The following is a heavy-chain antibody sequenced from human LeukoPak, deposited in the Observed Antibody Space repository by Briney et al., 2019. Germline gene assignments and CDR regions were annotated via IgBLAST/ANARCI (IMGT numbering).Heavy chain of an antibody. D-gene: IGHD3-10*01. J-gene: IGHJ4*02. CDR1: GYSFTSYW. CDR3: ARSGGYYGSGSSPFDY. Sequence: GESLKISCKGSGYSFTSYWIGWVRQMPGKGLEWMGIIYPGDFDTRYSLSFQGQVTISADKSISTAYLQWSSLKASDTAMYYCARSGGYYGSGSSPFDYWGQGTLVTVSS. CDR2: IYPGDFDT. V-gene: IGHV5-51*01.